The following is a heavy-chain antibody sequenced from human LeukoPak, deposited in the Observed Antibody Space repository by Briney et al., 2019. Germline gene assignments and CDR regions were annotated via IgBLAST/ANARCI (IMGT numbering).Heavy chain of an antibody. CDR2: INHSGST. J-gene: IGHJ4*02. CDR3: ARGRGRHSPTDSY. CDR1: GGSFSGYY. Sequence: PSETLSLTCAVYGGSFSGYYWSWIRQPPGKGLERIGEINHSGSTNYNPSVKSRVTISVDTSKNQFSLKLSPVTAADTAVYYCARGRGRHSPTDSYWGQGTLVTVSS. V-gene: IGHV4-34*01. D-gene: IGHD3-16*01.